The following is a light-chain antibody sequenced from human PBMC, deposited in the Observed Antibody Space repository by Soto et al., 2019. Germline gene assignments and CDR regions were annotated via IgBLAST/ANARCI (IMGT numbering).Light chain of an antibody. V-gene: IGKV3D-20*02. Sequence: ELVQSSGALSQSLGESATLSCRASRSVSSSYLAWYQQKPGQAPRLLIYGASSRATGIPDRFSGSGSGTDFTLTISSLEPEDFAVYYCQQRRSWPPTITFGQGTRLDIK. CDR1: RSVSSSY. J-gene: IGKJ5*01. CDR2: GAS. CDR3: QQRRSWPPTIT.